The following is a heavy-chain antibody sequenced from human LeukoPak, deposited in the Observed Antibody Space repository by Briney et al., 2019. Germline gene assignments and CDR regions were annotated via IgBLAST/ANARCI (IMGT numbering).Heavy chain of an antibody. CDR1: GFTFSSYG. D-gene: IGHD2-2*01. CDR3: ANSKDIVVVPALGDY. Sequence: PGGSLRLSCAASGFTFSSYGMSWVRQAPGKGLEWASAISGSGGSTYYADSVKGRFTISRDNSKNTLYLQMNSLRAEDTAVYYCANSKDIVVVPALGDYWGQGTLVTVSS. CDR2: ISGSGGST. J-gene: IGHJ4*02. V-gene: IGHV3-23*01.